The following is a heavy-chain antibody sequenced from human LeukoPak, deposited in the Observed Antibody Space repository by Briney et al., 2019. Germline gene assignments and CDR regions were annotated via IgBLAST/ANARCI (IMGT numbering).Heavy chain of an antibody. D-gene: IGHD3-10*01. J-gene: IGHJ4*02. V-gene: IGHV3-21*01. Sequence: PGGSLRLSCAASGFIFSTYSMNWVRQAPGKGLEWVSSISSSTSYICYADSVKGRFTISRDNAKNSLYLQMNSLRAEDTAVYYRARVITRTLDYWGQGTLVTVSS. CDR2: ISSSTSYI. CDR3: ARVITRTLDY. CDR1: GFIFSTYS.